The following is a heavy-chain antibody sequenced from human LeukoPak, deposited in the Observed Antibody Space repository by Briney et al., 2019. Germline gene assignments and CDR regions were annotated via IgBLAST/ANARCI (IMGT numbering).Heavy chain of an antibody. CDR1: GCTFTSYY. Sequence: ASVTVSCTASGCTFTSYYMHWVRQAPGQGLEWMGVINPSGGSTSYAQKLQGRVTMTRDMSTSTVYMELSSLRSEDTAVYYCARGWVRGVITRRGNQFDYWGQGTLVTVSS. CDR2: INPSGGST. CDR3: ARGWVRGVITRRGNQFDY. J-gene: IGHJ4*02. D-gene: IGHD3-10*01. V-gene: IGHV1-46*04.